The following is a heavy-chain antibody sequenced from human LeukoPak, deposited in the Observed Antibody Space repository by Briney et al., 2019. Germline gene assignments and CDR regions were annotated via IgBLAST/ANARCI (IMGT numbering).Heavy chain of an antibody. V-gene: IGHV4-59*01. D-gene: IGHD3-16*01. J-gene: IGHJ3*02. CDR3: ANLGWGSDYAFDI. CDR2: IYYSGST. Sequence: SETLSLTCTVSGGSISSYYWSWIRQPPGKGLXXIGYIYYSGSTSYNPSLKSRVTISVDTSKNQFSLKLSSVTAADTAVYYCANLGWGSDYAFDIWGQGTMVTVSS. CDR1: GGSISSYY.